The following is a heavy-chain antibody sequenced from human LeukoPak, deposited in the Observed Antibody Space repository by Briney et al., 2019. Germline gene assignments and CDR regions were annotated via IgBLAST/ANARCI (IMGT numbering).Heavy chain of an antibody. CDR2: IIPIFGTA. CDR1: GGTFSSYA. Sequence: SVKVSCKASGGTFSSYAISWVRQAPGQGLEWMGRIIPIFGTANYAQKFQGRVTITTDESTSTAYMELSSLRSEDTAVYYCAREYEIVVVVAAPMGYWGQGTLVTVSS. D-gene: IGHD2-15*01. V-gene: IGHV1-69*05. CDR3: AREYEIVVVVAAPMGY. J-gene: IGHJ4*02.